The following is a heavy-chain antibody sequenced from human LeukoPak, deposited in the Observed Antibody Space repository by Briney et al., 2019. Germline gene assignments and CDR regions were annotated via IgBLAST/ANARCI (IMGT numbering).Heavy chain of an antibody. CDR1: GGTFSSYA. D-gene: IGHD2-2*01. J-gene: IGHJ4*02. CDR3: ARSLIVVVPAAKLGYSYGYFDY. CDR2: IIPIFGTA. V-gene: IGHV1-69*05. Sequence: SVKVSCKASGGTFSSYAISWVRQAPGQGLEWMGGIIPIFGTAYYAQKFQGRVTITTDESTSTAYMELSSLRSEDTAVYYCARSLIVVVPAAKLGYSYGYFDYWGQGTLVTVSS.